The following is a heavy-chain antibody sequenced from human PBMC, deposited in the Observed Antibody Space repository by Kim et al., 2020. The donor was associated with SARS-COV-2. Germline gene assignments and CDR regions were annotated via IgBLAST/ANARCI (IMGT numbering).Heavy chain of an antibody. Sequence: GGSLRLSCAASGFTFSNYGMNWVRQAPGKGLEWVSTIGGSGGSTYYADSVKGRFTISRDNSKNTLFLQMNSLRAEDTAVYYCAKRLGRFAAERAFDIWGQGTMVTVSS. CDR2: IGGSGGST. CDR1: GFTFSNYG. V-gene: IGHV3-23*01. D-gene: IGHD6-13*01. J-gene: IGHJ3*02. CDR3: AKRLGRFAAERAFDI.